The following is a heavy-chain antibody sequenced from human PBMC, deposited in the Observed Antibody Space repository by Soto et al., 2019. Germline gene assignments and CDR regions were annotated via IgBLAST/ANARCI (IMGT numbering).Heavy chain of an antibody. Sequence: ETLSLTGTVPGGSISSYYWSWIRQPPGKGLEWIGYIYYSGSNNYNPSLKSRVTISVDTSKNQFSLKLSSVTAADTAVYYCARARAAAGTPLFDPWGQGTLVTVSS. CDR3: ARARAAAGTPLFDP. CDR1: GGSISSYY. D-gene: IGHD6-13*01. J-gene: IGHJ5*02. V-gene: IGHV4-59*01. CDR2: IYYSGSN.